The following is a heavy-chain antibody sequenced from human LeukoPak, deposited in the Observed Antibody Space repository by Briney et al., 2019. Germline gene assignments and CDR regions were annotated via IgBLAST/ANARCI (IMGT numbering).Heavy chain of an antibody. CDR1: GFTFSSYS. Sequence: GASLRLSCAASGFTFSSYSMNWVRQAPGKGLEWVSSISSSSSYIYYADSVKGRFTISRDNAKNSLYLQMNSLRAEDTAVYYCARDKPLGGYALLDYWGQGTLVTVSS. J-gene: IGHJ4*02. D-gene: IGHD5-12*01. V-gene: IGHV3-21*01. CDR3: ARDKPLGGYALLDY. CDR2: ISSSSSYI.